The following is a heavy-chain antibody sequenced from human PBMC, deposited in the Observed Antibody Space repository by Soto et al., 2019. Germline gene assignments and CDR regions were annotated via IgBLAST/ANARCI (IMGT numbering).Heavy chain of an antibody. CDR1: GGSISSYY. CDR2: IYYSGST. CDR3: ARDNVYSYGYNLDH. V-gene: IGHV4-59*01. Sequence: QVQLQESGPGLVKPSETLSLTCTVSGGSISSYYWSWIRQPPGKGLEWIGYIYYSGSTNYNPSLKSRVTISVDTSENQFCLKLTSVTAADTAVYYCARDNVYSYGYNLDHWGQGTLVTVSS. J-gene: IGHJ4*02. D-gene: IGHD5-18*01.